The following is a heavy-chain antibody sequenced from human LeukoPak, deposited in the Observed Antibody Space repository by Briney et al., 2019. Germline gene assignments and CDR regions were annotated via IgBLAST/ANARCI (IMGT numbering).Heavy chain of an antibody. V-gene: IGHV1-2*02. CDR1: GYTFTGYY. CDR2: IIPNSGGT. Sequence: ASVKVSCKASGYTFTGYYMHWVRQAPGQGREGMGWIIPNSGGTNYAQKFQGSVTMTRDTSISTAYMELSRLRSDDTAVYHCALYDFWSGSYTFDYWGHGTLVTASS. D-gene: IGHD3-3*01. CDR3: ALYDFWSGSYTFDY. J-gene: IGHJ4*01.